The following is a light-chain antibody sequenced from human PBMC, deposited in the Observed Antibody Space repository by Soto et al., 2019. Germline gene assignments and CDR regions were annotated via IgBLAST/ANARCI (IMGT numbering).Light chain of an antibody. J-gene: IGLJ2*01. CDR1: TTYVGGYNY. CDR2: EVN. V-gene: IGLV2-8*01. Sequence: QSALTQPPSASGSPGQSVTFSCTGTTTYVGGYNYVSWYQQHPGKAPKLIIYEVNKRPTGVPHRFSGSKSGNTASLTVSGLQAEDEADYYCSSYEASNTVVFGGGTKLTVL. CDR3: SSYEASNTVV.